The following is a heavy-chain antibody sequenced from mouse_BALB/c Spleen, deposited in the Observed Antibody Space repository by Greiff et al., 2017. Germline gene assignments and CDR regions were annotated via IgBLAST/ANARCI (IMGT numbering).Heavy chain of an antibody. CDR2: IDPANGNT. V-gene: IGHV14-3*02. Sequence: EVQLQQSGAELVKPGASVKLSCTASGFNIKDTYMHWVKQRPEQGLEWIGRIDPANGNTKYDPKFQGKATITADTSSNTAYLQLSSLTSEDTAVYYCTRSYYGYDFDYWGQGTTLTVSS. J-gene: IGHJ2*01. D-gene: IGHD2-9*01. CDR3: TRSYYGYDFDY. CDR1: GFNIKDTY.